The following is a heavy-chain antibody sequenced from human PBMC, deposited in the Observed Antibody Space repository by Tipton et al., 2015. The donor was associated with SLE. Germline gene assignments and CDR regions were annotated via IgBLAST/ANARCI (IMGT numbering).Heavy chain of an antibody. D-gene: IGHD3-9*01. CDR2: IYYRGTT. CDR1: GDSISSKSYY. CDR3: ARHLFQSRRYPQALDY. Sequence: GLVKPSETLSLTCSVSGDSISSKSYYWAWIRQPPGKGLEWIGTIYYRGTTNYNPSLRGRVTLSVDTSKNELSLELSSVTAADTAVEYSARHLFQSRRYPQALDYWGQGTLVTVSP. J-gene: IGHJ4*02. V-gene: IGHV4-39*07.